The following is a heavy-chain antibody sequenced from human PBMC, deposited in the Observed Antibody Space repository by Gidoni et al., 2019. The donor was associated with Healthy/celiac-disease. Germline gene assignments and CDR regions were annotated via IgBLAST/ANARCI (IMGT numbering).Heavy chain of an antibody. CDR3: ARGGAYNGSNGAFDI. CDR1: VGSISSGSYY. D-gene: IGHD1-20*01. J-gene: IGHJ3*02. CDR2: IYTSGST. Sequence: QVQLQESGPGLVKPSQTLSLTCPVSVGSISSGSYYWRWIRQPAGKGLEWIGRIYTSGSTNYNPSLKSRVTISVDTSKNQFSLKLSSVTAADTAVYYCARGGAYNGSNGAFDIWGQGTMVTVPS. V-gene: IGHV4-61*02.